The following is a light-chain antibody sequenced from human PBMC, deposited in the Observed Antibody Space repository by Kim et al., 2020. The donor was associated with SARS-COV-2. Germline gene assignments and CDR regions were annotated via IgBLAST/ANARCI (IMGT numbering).Light chain of an antibody. Sequence: DVVMTQSPLSLPVTLGQPASISCKSSQSLVHSDGNTYFTWFQQRPGQSPRRLIYRVSNRDSGVPDRFSGSGSGTDYTLKISRVEAEDVGVYYCMQGTHWPFTCGPGTKVDIK. CDR3: MQGTHWPFT. V-gene: IGKV2-30*02. J-gene: IGKJ3*01. CDR1: QSLVHSDGNTY. CDR2: RVS.